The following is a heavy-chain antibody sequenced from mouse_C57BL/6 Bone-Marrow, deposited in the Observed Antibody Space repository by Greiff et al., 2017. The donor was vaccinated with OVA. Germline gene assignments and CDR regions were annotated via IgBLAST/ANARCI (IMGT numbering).Heavy chain of an antibody. CDR3: ARGGRFYYWWFYAMDY. Sequence: QVQLQQSGAELARPGASVKLSCKASGYTFTSYGISWVKQSTGQGLEWIGEIYPRSGNTYYNEKFKGKATLTADKSSSTAYMELRSLTSEDSAVYFCARGGRFYYWWFYAMDYWGQGTSVTVSS. V-gene: IGHV1-81*01. CDR1: GYTFTSYG. J-gene: IGHJ4*01. D-gene: IGHD1-1*01. CDR2: IYPRSGNT.